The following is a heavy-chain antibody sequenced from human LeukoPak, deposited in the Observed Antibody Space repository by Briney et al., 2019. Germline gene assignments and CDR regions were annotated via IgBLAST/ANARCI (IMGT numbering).Heavy chain of an antibody. CDR2: ISGDGGDT. Sequence: PGGSLRLSCAASGFTFSSYAMSWVRQAPGKGLEWVSAISGDGGDTFYADSVRGRFSISRDNSKNRVFLQMNSLRAEDTAIYYCARWFGEPPNFDYWGQGTLVTVSS. CDR1: GFTFSSYA. V-gene: IGHV3-23*01. D-gene: IGHD3-10*01. J-gene: IGHJ4*02. CDR3: ARWFGEPPNFDY.